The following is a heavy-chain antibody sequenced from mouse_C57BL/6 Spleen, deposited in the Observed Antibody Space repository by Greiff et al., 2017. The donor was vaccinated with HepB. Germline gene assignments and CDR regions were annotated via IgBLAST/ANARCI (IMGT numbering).Heavy chain of an antibody. Sequence: QVQLQQPGAELVKPGASVKLSCKASGYTFTSYWMQWVKQRPGQGLEWIGEIDPSDSYTNYNQKFKGKATLTVDTSSSTAYMQLSSLTSEDSAVYYCAMALSKSYYYGSSYWYFDVWGTGTTVTVSS. CDR1: GYTFTSYW. CDR3: AMALSKSYYYGSSYWYFDV. V-gene: IGHV1-50*01. D-gene: IGHD1-1*01. CDR2: IDPSDSYT. J-gene: IGHJ1*03.